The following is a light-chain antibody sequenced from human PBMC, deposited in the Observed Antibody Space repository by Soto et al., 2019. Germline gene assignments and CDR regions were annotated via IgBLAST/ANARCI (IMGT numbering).Light chain of an antibody. Sequence: QSALTQAASLSGSPGQAITISCTRRSSDMPVSWFQHHPGKAPKLIIYENTGRPSGVSSRFSGSRSGDTASLTITGLQAEDEASYYCCSDAGLMFGGGTKLTVL. CDR2: ENT. CDR3: CSDAGLM. CDR1: SSDMP. V-gene: IGLV2-23*01. J-gene: IGLJ3*02.